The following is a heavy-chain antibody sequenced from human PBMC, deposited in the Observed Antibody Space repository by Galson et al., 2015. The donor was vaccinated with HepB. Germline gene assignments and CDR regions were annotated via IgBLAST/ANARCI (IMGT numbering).Heavy chain of an antibody. CDR3: ARDGSSWNEGYFDY. V-gene: IGHV1-18*01. D-gene: IGHD6-13*01. Sequence: SVKVSCKASGYTFTSYGISWVRQAPGQGLEWVGWISAYNGNTNYAQKLQGRVTMTTDTSTSTAYMELRSLRSDDTAVYYCARDGSSWNEGYFDYWGQGTLVTVSS. CDR1: GYTFTSYG. CDR2: ISAYNGNT. J-gene: IGHJ4*02.